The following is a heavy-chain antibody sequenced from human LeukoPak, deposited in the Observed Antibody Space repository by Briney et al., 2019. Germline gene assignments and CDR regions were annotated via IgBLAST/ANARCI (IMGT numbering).Heavy chain of an antibody. J-gene: IGHJ4*02. V-gene: IGHV3-33*06. Sequence: PGRSLRLSCAASGFTFSSYGMHWVRQAPGKGLEWVAVIWYDGSNKYYADSVKGRFTISRDNSKNTLYLQMNSLRAEDTAVYYCANNPPYCSSTSCYDFDYWGQGTLVTVSS. CDR1: GFTFSSYG. CDR2: IWYDGSNK. D-gene: IGHD2-2*01. CDR3: ANNPPYCSSTSCYDFDY.